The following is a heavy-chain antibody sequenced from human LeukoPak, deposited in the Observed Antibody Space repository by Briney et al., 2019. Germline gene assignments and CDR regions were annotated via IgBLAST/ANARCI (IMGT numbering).Heavy chain of an antibody. CDR1: GFTFSSYG. D-gene: IGHD6-19*01. V-gene: IGHV3-33*06. CDR3: AKDYSEGIAVAGSPLDY. Sequence: GGSLRLSCAASGFTFSSYGMHWVRQAPGKGLEWVAVIWYDGSNKYYADSVKGRFTISRDNSKNTLYLQMNSLRAEGTAVYYCAKDYSEGIAVAGSPLDYWGQGTLVTVSS. J-gene: IGHJ4*02. CDR2: IWYDGSNK.